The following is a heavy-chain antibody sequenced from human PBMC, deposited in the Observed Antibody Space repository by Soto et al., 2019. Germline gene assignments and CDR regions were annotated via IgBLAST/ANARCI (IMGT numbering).Heavy chain of an antibody. CDR2: IYYSGST. CDR1: GGSISSGGYY. J-gene: IGHJ6*02. CDR3: ARGPTYGDYEEGYYYYGMDV. V-gene: IGHV4-31*03. D-gene: IGHD4-17*01. Sequence: PSETLSLTCTVSGGSISSGGYYWSWIRQHPGKGLEWIGYIYYSGSTYYNPSLKSRVTISVDTSKNQFSLKLSSVTAADTAVYYCARGPTYGDYEEGYYYYGMDVWGQGTTVTVS.